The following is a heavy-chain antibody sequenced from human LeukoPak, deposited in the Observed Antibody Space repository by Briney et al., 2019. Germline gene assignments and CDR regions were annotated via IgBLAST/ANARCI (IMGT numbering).Heavy chain of an antibody. CDR3: ASSPYYYYYYMDV. Sequence: ASVKVSRMASGYTFTSSAMHWVRPAPGQRLEWMGWINAGNGNTKYSQKFQGRVTITRDTSASTAYMELSSLRSEDTAVYYCASSPYYYYYYMDVWGKGTTVTVSS. CDR1: GYTFTSSA. V-gene: IGHV1-3*01. J-gene: IGHJ6*03. CDR2: INAGNGNT.